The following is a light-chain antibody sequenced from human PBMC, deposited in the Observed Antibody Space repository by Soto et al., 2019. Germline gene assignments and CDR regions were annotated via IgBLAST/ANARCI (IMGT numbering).Light chain of an antibody. J-gene: IGKJ5*01. CDR2: GAS. V-gene: IGKV3-20*01. Sequence: TQSPATLPVSPGESATLSCRASQSVSSNLAWYQQKPGQAPRLLIYGASSRATGIPDRFSGSGSGTDFTLTISRLEPEDFAVYYCQQYGSSSITFGQGTRLEIK. CDR1: QSVSSN. CDR3: QQYGSSSIT.